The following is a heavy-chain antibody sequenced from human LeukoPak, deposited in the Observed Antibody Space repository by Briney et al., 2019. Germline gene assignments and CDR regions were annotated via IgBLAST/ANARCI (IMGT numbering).Heavy chain of an antibody. CDR2: IRPDGSGE. V-gene: IGHV3-7*04. D-gene: IGHD3-10*01. CDR3: ARVNSDGRGLWFGELLGFDP. Sequence: PGGSLRLSCAASGFTFSNYWMSWVRQAPGKGLEWVANIRPDGSGEYYVDSVKGRFTISRDNAKNSLYLQMNSLRAEDTAVYYCARVNSDGRGLWFGELLGFDPWGQGTLVTVSS. CDR1: GFTFSNYW. J-gene: IGHJ5*02.